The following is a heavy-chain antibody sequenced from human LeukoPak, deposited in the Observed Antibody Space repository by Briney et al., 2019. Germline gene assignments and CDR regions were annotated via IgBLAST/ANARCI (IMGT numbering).Heavy chain of an antibody. D-gene: IGHD4-11*01. CDR1: GYSIRSGYQ. J-gene: IGHJ4*02. CDR3: ARAEINDYNRY. CDR2: INYSGRT. Sequence: PSETLSLTCSVSGYSIRSGYQWGWIRQAPGTGLEWIGSINYSGRTYDNPSLKSPVTISIDTSKNQIFRKLRSTTAADTAHYYCARAEINDYNRYWGQGILVIVSS. V-gene: IGHV4-38-2*01.